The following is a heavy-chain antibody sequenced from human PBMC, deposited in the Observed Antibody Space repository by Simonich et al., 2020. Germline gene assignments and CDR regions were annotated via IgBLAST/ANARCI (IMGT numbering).Heavy chain of an antibody. CDR3: ARVGYSNYYYYGMDV. CDR2: IYHSGGT. Sequence: QVQLQESGPGLVKPSETLSLTCAVSGYSISSGYYWGWIRQPPGKGLEWIGSIYHSGGTYYNPSLKSRVTISVATSKNQFSLKLSSVTAADTAVYYCARVGYSNYYYYGMDVWGQGTTVTVSS. D-gene: IGHD6-13*01. CDR1: GYSISSGYY. V-gene: IGHV4-38-2*01. J-gene: IGHJ6*02.